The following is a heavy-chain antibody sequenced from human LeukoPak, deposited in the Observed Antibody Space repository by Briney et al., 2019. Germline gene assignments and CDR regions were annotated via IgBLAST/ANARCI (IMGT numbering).Heavy chain of an antibody. J-gene: IGHJ5*02. V-gene: IGHV3-30*19. Sequence: GGSLRLSCAASGFTFSSCGMHWVRQAPGKGLEWVAVISYDGSNKYYADSVKGRFTISRDNSKNTLYLQMNSLRAEDTAVYYCARDKQQLVQGDWFDPWGQGTLVTVSS. CDR3: ARDKQQLVQGDWFDP. CDR1: GFTFSSCG. CDR2: ISYDGSNK. D-gene: IGHD6-13*01.